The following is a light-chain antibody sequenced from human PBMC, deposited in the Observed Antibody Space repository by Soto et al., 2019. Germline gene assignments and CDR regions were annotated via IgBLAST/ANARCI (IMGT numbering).Light chain of an antibody. CDR1: QSIGRY. Sequence: IKMTQSPASLSASVGGRVTITCRASQSIGRYLNWYQQKRGKAPKLMIYKASTLKSGVPSRFSGSRSGTECTLTISSLQPDDVATYYCQHYNSYSEAFGQGTKVDIK. CDR3: QHYNSYSEA. CDR2: KAS. V-gene: IGKV1-5*03. J-gene: IGKJ1*01.